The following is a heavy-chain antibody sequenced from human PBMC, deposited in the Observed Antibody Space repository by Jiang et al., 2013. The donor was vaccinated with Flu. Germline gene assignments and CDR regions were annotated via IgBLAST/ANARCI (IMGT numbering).Heavy chain of an antibody. V-gene: IGHV3-23*01. Sequence: ISGSGGSTYYADSVEGPVRPISRDNSKNTLYLQMNSLRAEDTAVYYCAKEGYYDSSGYYYVDYWGQGTLVTVSS. J-gene: IGHJ4*02. D-gene: IGHD3-22*01. CDR2: ISGSGGST. CDR3: AKEGYYDSSGYYYVDY.